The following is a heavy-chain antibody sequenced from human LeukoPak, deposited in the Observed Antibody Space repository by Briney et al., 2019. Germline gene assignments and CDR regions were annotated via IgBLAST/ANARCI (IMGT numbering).Heavy chain of an antibody. J-gene: IGHJ4*02. CDR3: ARGYDFWSGYWYY. V-gene: IGHV1-69*05. CDR2: IIPIFGTA. D-gene: IGHD3-3*01. CDR1: GGTFSSYA. Sequence: SVKVSCKASGGTFSSYAISWVRQAPGRGLEWMGGIIPIFGTANYAQKFQGRVTITTDESTSTAYMELSSLRAEATAVYYCARGYDFWSGYWYYGGQGTLVTVSS.